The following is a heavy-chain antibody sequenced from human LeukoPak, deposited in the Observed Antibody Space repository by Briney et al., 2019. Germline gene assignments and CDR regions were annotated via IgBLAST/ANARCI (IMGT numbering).Heavy chain of an antibody. CDR2: IYYSGST. Sequence: SETLSLTCSVSGASISSSTYCWGWIRQSPGKGLEWIGTIYYSGSTYYNPSLKSRVTISVDTSENRFSLRLNSVTAADTAVYYCARVGYDYVWGSYRSSYFDYWGLGTLVTVSS. CDR1: GASISSSTYC. V-gene: IGHV4-39*07. CDR3: ARVGYDYVWGSYRSSYFDY. D-gene: IGHD3-16*02. J-gene: IGHJ4*02.